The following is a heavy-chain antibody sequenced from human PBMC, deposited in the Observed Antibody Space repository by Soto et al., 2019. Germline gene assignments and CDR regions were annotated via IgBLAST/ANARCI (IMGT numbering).Heavy chain of an antibody. Sequence: SETLSLTCTVSGGSISSYYWSWIRQPPGKGLEWIGYIYYSGSTNYNPSLKSRVTISVHTSKNQFSLNLTSVTAADTAVYYCARLGGVIAASDFDYWGQGALVTVSS. J-gene: IGHJ4*02. V-gene: IGHV4-59*08. CDR3: ARLGGVIAASDFDY. CDR2: IYYSGST. D-gene: IGHD2-15*01. CDR1: GGSISSYY.